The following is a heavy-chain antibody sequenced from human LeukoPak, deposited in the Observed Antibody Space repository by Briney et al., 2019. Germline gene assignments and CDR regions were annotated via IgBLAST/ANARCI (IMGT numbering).Heavy chain of an antibody. J-gene: IGHJ5*02. CDR3: AKDLSYGSNWFDP. V-gene: IGHV3-33*06. CDR2: IWYDRSKK. CDR1: GFTFSSHG. D-gene: IGHD5-18*01. Sequence: GGSLRLSCAASGFTFSSHGMHWVRQAPGKGLEWVALIWYDRSKKNYADSVKGRFTISRDDSKSTLYLQINSLRAEDTAVYYCAKDLSYGSNWFDPWGQGTLVTVSS.